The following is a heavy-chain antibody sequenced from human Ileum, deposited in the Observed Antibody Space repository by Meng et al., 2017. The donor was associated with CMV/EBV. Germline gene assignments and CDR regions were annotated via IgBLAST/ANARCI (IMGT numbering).Heavy chain of an antibody. Sequence: SETLSLTCAVFGGSLTGSYWSWIRQSPEKGLEWIGEISHTVSTNYNPSLRSRVLLSVGTSTNQISLKLTSLTAADAAVYYCARGVADRETTTYFDSWGQGTLVTGAS. D-gene: IGHD6-19*01. CDR2: ISHTVST. CDR1: GGSLTGSY. J-gene: IGHJ4*02. V-gene: IGHV4-34*01. CDR3: ARGVADRETTTYFDS.